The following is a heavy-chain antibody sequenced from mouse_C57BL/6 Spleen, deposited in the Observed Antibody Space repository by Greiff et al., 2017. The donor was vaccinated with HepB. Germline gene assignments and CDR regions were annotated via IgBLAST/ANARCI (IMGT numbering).Heavy chain of an antibody. CDR3: ARWYGSSLAMDY. CDR2: IYPGDGDT. V-gene: IGHV1-82*01. CDR1: GYAFSSSW. Sequence: QVQLKQSGPELVKPGASVKISCKASGYAFSSSWMNWVKQRPGKGLEWIGRIYPGDGDTNYNGKFKGKATLTADKSSSTAYMQLSSLTSEDSAVDFRARWYGSSLAMDYWGQGTSVTVSS. D-gene: IGHD1-1*01. J-gene: IGHJ4*01.